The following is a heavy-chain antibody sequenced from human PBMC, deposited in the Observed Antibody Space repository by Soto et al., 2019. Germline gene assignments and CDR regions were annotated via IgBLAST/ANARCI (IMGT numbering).Heavy chain of an antibody. CDR2: IYYSGST. Sequence: PSETLSLTCTVSGDSISSGGYYWSWIRQHPGKGLEWIGYIYYSGSTYYNPSLKSRVTISVDTSKNQFSLKLSSVTAADTALYYFAREGPRPMGGGGYNFFDYWGQGTLVTVSS. D-gene: IGHD3-22*01. V-gene: IGHV4-31*03. CDR3: AREGPRPMGGGGYNFFDY. J-gene: IGHJ4*02. CDR1: GDSISSGGYY.